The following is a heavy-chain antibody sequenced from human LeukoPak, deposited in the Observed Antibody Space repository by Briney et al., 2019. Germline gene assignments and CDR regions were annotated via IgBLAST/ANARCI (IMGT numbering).Heavy chain of an antibody. CDR3: ARGDSATYAGDY. CDR2: IIPIFGTA. J-gene: IGHJ4*02. Sequence: ASVKVSCKASGGTFSSYAISWVRQAPGQGLEWMGGIIPIFGTANYAQKFQGRVTITADESTSTAYMELSSLRSEDTAVYYCARGDSATYAGDYWGQGTLVTVSS. V-gene: IGHV1-69*01. CDR1: GGTFSSYA. D-gene: IGHD1-26*01.